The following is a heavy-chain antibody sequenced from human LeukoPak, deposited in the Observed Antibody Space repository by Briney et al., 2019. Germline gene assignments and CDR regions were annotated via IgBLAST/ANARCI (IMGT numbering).Heavy chain of an antibody. CDR1: GGSISSYY. Sequence: SETLSLTCTDSGGSISSYYWSWIRQPAGKGLEWIGRIYSSGTTNYNPSLNSRVTMSVDTSKNQLSLKLTSVTAADTAVYYCARVLRYFDWLQTHWFDPWGQGTLVTVSS. CDR2: IYSSGTT. J-gene: IGHJ5*02. D-gene: IGHD3-9*01. V-gene: IGHV4-4*07. CDR3: ARVLRYFDWLQTHWFDP.